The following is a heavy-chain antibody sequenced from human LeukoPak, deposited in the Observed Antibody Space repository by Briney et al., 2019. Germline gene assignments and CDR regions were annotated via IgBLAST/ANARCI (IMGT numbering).Heavy chain of an antibody. CDR1: GFIFSDYS. D-gene: IGHD2-2*02. CDR3: ARDHCSSSSCYTYYGMEL. J-gene: IGHJ6*02. Sequence: PGGSLRLSCAASGFIFSDYSMNWVRQAPGKGLEWVSYISRGSTTMYYGDSVKGRFTISRDNAKNSVYLQMNSLRDEDTATYYCARDHCSSSSCYTYYGMELWGQGTTVTVSS. CDR2: ISRGSTTM. V-gene: IGHV3-48*02.